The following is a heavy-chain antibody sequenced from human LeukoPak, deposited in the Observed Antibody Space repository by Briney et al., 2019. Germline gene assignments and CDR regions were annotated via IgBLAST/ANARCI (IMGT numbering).Heavy chain of an antibody. CDR3: ARDQDRDDAFDI. CDR2: ISYDGSNK. Sequence: GGSLRLSCVASGFTFSSNGMHWVRQAPGKGLEWVAVISYDGSNKYYADSVKGRFTIPRDNSKNTLYLQMNSLRAEDTAVYYCARDQDRDDAFDIWGQGTMVTVSS. V-gene: IGHV3-30*19. J-gene: IGHJ3*02. CDR1: GFTFSSNG.